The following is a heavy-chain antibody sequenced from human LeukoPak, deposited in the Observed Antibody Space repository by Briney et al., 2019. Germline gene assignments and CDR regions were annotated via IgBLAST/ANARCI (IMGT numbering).Heavy chain of an antibody. Sequence: PGGSLRLSCAASGFTFEDHAMNWVRHVPGKGLEWVSGINGNGGSTGYADSVKGRFTISRDNAKNSLYLQMNSLRAEDTAVYYCARTVIAAAGIRPLDYWGQGTLVTVSS. CDR1: GFTFEDHA. CDR3: ARTVIAAAGIRPLDY. J-gene: IGHJ4*02. D-gene: IGHD6-13*01. V-gene: IGHV3-20*04. CDR2: INGNGGST.